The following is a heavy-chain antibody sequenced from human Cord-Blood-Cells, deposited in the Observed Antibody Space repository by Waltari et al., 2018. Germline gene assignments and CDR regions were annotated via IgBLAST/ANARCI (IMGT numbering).Heavy chain of an antibody. Sequence: VSGGSISSSSYYWGWIRQPPGKGLEWIGSIYYSGSTYYNPSLKSRVTISVDTSKNQFSLKLSSVTAADTAVYYCARRSIAAAGTDYWGQGTLVTVSS. CDR1: GGSISSSSYY. D-gene: IGHD6-13*01. CDR2: IYYSGST. V-gene: IGHV4-39*01. J-gene: IGHJ4*02. CDR3: ARRSIAAAGTDY.